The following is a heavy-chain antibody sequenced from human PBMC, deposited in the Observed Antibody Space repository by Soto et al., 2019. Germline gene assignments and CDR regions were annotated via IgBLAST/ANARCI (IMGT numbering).Heavy chain of an antibody. CDR1: TSTFSRYG. CDR3: VRGGTTVATIGDH. CDR2: ISPSGVTI. D-gene: IGHD4-17*01. V-gene: IGHV3-48*02. Sequence: EVLLVESGGGLVQSGGSRRLSCSASTSTFSRYGMNWVRQAPGKGLEWISFISPSGVTIYYADSVMGRFNISRDNAKNSLFDQTNTLRDDDTGVYYCVRGGTTVATIGDHWGQGTLVTVSS. J-gene: IGHJ4*02.